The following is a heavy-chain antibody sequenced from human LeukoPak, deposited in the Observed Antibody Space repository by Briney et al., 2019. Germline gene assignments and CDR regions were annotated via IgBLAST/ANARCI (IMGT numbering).Heavy chain of an antibody. CDR2: IYSGGST. V-gene: IGHV3-53*05. Sequence: GGSLRLSCAASGFTVSSNYMSWVRQAPGKGLEWVSVIYSGGSTYYADSVKGRFTISRDNSKNTLYLQMNSLRAEDTAVYYCARDPPGYCSGGSCYTFDYWGQGTLVTVSS. CDR1: GFTVSSNY. J-gene: IGHJ4*02. CDR3: ARDPPGYCSGGSCYTFDY. D-gene: IGHD2-15*01.